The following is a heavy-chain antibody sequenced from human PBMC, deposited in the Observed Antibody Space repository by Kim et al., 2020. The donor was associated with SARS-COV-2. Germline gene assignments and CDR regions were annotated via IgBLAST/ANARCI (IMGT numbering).Heavy chain of an antibody. J-gene: IGHJ4*02. D-gene: IGHD3-10*01. CDR2: ISRGGGSR. CDR3: AKDVAYYGSAFDS. V-gene: IGHV3-23*01. Sequence: GESLRLSCAASGFTFRSYGMTWVRQAPGKGLEWVATISRGGGSRSYLDSVTGRCTISRDDSNNILYLQMNSLRVDDTAIYYCAKDVAYYGSAFDSWGQGILVAVSS. CDR1: GFTFRSYG.